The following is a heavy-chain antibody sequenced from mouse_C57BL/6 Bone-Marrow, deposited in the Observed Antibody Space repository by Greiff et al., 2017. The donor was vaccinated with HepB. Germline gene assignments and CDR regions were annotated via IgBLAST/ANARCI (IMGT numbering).Heavy chain of an antibody. CDR2: INPSNGGT. D-gene: IGHD2-4*01. Sequence: QVQLQQPGTELVKPGASVKLSCKASGYTFTSYWMHWVKQRPGQGLEWIGNINPSNGGTNYNEKFKSKATLTVDKTSSTAYMQRSSLTSEDSAVYYCARENYDYDKGYFDYWGQGTTLTVSS. J-gene: IGHJ2*01. CDR3: ARENYDYDKGYFDY. V-gene: IGHV1-53*01. CDR1: GYTFTSYW.